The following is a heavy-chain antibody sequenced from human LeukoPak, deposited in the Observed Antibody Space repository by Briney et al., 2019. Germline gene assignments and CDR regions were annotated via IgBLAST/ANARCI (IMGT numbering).Heavy chain of an antibody. V-gene: IGHV4-39*01. CDR1: GVSTTNGIYY. CDR2: VHNVGST. J-gene: IGHJ4*02. CDR3: ARHAEYNSGWHFYLDH. D-gene: IGHD6-19*01. Sequence: PSETLCLTCTVSGVSTTNGIYYWAWIRQPPGKGLEWIGSVHNVGSTYYNLSLRSRVTMSIDTSKNQFSLRLNSVTAADTAVYYCARHAEYNSGWHFYLDHWGQGILVTVSS.